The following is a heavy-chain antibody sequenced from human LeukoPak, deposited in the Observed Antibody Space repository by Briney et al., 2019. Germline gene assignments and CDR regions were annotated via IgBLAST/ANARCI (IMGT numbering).Heavy chain of an antibody. D-gene: IGHD3-10*01. V-gene: IGHV4-39*01. CDR2: IYFSGNT. CDR1: GGSIRSNSYY. Sequence: PSETLSLTCTVSGGSIRSNSYYWGWLRQPPGKELVGIGSIYFSGNTYYNPSLKSRVTISVDASTNQFSLKLSSVAAADTAVYYCATGSSRYYYYMDVWGKGTPVTVSS. J-gene: IGHJ6*03. CDR3: ATGSSRYYYYMDV.